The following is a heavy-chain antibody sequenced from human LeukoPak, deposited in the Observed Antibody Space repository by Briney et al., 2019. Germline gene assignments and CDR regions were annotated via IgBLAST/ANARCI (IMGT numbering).Heavy chain of an antibody. Sequence: PSETLSLTCAVSGYSISSGYYWGWIRQPPGKGLEWIGSLYHSGSTFYNPSLKSRVTMPVDTSKNQFSLKLSSVTAADTAVYYCTRVYCSGDSCYHFDYWGQGTLVTVSS. D-gene: IGHD2-15*01. CDR2: LYHSGST. CDR1: GYSISSGYY. V-gene: IGHV4-38-2*01. J-gene: IGHJ4*02. CDR3: TRVYCSGDSCYHFDY.